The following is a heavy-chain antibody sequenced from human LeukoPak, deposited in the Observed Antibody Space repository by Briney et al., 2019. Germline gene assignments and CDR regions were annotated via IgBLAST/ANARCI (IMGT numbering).Heavy chain of an antibody. V-gene: IGHV1-18*01. CDR3: AREVDDSSGYYSDY. Sequence: ASVEVAFKACACTFTRYGISWVRQARGQGLDWMGWISAYNGNTNYAQKLQGRVTMTTDTSTSTAYMELRSLRSDDTAVYYCAREVDDSSGYYSDYWGQGTLVTVSS. CDR1: ACTFTRYG. D-gene: IGHD3-22*01. J-gene: IGHJ4*02. CDR2: ISAYNGNT.